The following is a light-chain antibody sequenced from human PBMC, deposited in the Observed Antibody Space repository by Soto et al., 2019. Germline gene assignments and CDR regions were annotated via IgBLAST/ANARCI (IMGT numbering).Light chain of an antibody. CDR2: GAS. J-gene: IGKJ3*01. Sequence: EIVLTQSPGTLSLSPGERATLSCRASQSVSSSYLAWYQQKPGQAPRLLIYGASSRATCIADRFSGSGSGTDVTLTISRLEPEDFAVYYCQQYGSAPLFTFGPGTKVDIK. CDR1: QSVSSSY. CDR3: QQYGSAPLFT. V-gene: IGKV3-20*01.